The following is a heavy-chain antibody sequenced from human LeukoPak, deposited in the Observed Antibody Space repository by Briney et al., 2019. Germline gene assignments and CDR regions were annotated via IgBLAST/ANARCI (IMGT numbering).Heavy chain of an antibody. CDR3: VKTPYSSTWYVGDY. CDR1: GFTFSSYA. Sequence: GGSLRLSCSASGFTFSSYAMHWVRQAAAEGLEYVSAINSDGDSTYYADSVKGRFTISRDNSKNTLYLQMSSLRPEDSAVYYCVKTPYSSTWYVGDYWGQGTLVTVSS. D-gene: IGHD2/OR15-2a*01. V-gene: IGHV3-64D*06. J-gene: IGHJ4*02. CDR2: INSDGDST.